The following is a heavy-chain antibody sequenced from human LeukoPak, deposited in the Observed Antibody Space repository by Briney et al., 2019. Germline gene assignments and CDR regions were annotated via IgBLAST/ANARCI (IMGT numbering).Heavy chain of an antibody. V-gene: IGHV3-23*01. CDR3: AKDEEISIPFTWFDY. Sequence: GGSLRLSCAASGFTFSNYAMSWVRQAPGKGLEWVSAISGSGGSTYYADSVKGRFTISRDNSKNTLYLQMNSLRADDTAVYYCAKDEEISIPFTWFDYWGQGTLVTVSS. CDR2: ISGSGGST. D-gene: IGHD3-3*02. CDR1: GFTFSNYA. J-gene: IGHJ4*02.